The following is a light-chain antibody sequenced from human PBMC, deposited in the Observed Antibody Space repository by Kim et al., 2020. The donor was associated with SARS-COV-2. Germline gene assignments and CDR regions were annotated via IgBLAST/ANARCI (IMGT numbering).Light chain of an antibody. J-gene: IGKJ3*01. CDR1: QDIRTY. V-gene: IGKV1-33*01. CDR2: GAS. CDR3: QQCHSVPIT. Sequence: DIQMTQSPSSLSTSVGDRVTITCQASQDIRTYLNWYQHKPGKAPKLLVHGASKLEGGVPSRFSGSGSGKDFTFTISSLQPEDIATYYCQQCHSVPITFGPGTKLEI.